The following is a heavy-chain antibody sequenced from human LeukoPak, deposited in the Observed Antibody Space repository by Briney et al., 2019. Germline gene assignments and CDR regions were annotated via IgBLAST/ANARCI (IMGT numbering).Heavy chain of an antibody. D-gene: IGHD3-16*02. CDR3: ARTDTREGYDYVWGSYRSDDAFDI. CDR1: GFTFSSYA. CDR2: ISGSGGST. Sequence: GGSLRLSCAASGFTFSSYAMSWVRQAPGKGLEWVSAISGSGGSTYYADSVKGRFTISRDNSKNTLYLQMNSLRAEDTAVYYCARTDTREGYDYVWGSYRSDDAFDIWGQGTMVTVSS. V-gene: IGHV3-23*01. J-gene: IGHJ3*02.